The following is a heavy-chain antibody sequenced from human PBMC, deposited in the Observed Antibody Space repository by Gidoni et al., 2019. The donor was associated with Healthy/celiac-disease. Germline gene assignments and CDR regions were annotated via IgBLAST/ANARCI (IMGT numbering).Heavy chain of an antibody. CDR3: ARDYSDSSGYYYCDY. J-gene: IGHJ4*02. CDR1: GFTFSSYS. V-gene: IGHV3-21*01. D-gene: IGHD3-22*01. CDR2: SSSSSSYI. Sequence: EVQLVESGGGMVKPGGSLRLSCAASGFTFSSYSMNWVRQAPGQGLEGVLSSSSSSSYIYYADSVKGRLTISRDNAKNSLYLQMNSLRAEDTAVYYCARDYSDSSGYYYCDYWGQGTLVTVSS.